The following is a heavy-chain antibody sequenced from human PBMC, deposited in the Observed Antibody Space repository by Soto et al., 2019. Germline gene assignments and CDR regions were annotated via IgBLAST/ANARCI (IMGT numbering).Heavy chain of an antibody. J-gene: IGHJ5*02. CDR3: ARAVPFCLGP. D-gene: IGHD3-16*01. CDR2: IYDTVTT. V-gene: IGHV4-4*02. CDR1: GGSISSNEW. Sequence: QVQLQESGPGLVKPSGTLSLTCAISGGSISSNEWWSWVRQPPGKGLVWIGEIYDTVTTNYNPSLKSRVTISIDKSKTQFSLKLTSLTAADTAVYYCARAVPFCLGPWGQGTLVTVSS.